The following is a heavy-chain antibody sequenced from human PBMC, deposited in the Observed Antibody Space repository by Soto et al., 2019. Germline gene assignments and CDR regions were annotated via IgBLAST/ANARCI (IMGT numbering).Heavy chain of an antibody. CDR1: GGSFSGYY. V-gene: IGHV4-34*01. J-gene: IGHJ6*02. CDR2: INHSGST. D-gene: IGHD3-16*01. Sequence: SETLSLTCAVYGGSFSGYYWSWIRQPPGKGLEWIGEINHSGSTNYNPSLKSRVTISVDTSKNQFSLKLNSVTAADTAVYYCARRTRRGAYYYYGMDVWGQGTTVTVSS. CDR3: ARRTRRGAYYYYGMDV.